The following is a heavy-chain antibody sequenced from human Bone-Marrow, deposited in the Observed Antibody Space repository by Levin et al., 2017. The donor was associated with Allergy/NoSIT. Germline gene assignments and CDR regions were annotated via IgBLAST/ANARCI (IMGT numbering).Heavy chain of an antibody. CDR1: EFTFSSYW. D-gene: IGHD6-13*01. CDR2: INLDGSDQ. V-gene: IGHV3-7*01. CDR3: ARLTDFYAWQDRLGAPGPAFDN. Sequence: PGGSLRLSCAPSEFTFSSYWMSWVRQAPGKGLEWVANINLDGSDQYYVDSVRGRFSISRDNAKNSLYLQMNSLRPEDTAVYYCARLTDFYAWQDRLGAPGPAFDNWGQGTLVTVSS. J-gene: IGHJ4*02.